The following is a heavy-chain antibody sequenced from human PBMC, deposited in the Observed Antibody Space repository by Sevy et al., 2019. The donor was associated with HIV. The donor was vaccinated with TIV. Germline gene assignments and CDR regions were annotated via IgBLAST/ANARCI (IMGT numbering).Heavy chain of an antibody. CDR3: AREGCTKPHDY. J-gene: IGHJ4*02. D-gene: IGHD2-8*01. CDR1: GFTFSKYS. Sequence: GGCLRLSCAASGFTFSKYSMSWVRQPPGKGLEWVSTLSFGCGEINYADSVKGRFTISRDNSKSSVYLQMYNLRPEDTAVYYCAREGCTKPHDYWGQGTLVTVSS. CDR2: LSFGCGEI. V-gene: IGHV3-23*01.